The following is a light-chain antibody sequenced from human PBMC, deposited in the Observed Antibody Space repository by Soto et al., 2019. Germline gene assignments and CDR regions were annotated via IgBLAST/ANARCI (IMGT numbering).Light chain of an antibody. J-gene: IGKJ1*01. CDR2: KAS. Sequence: DIQMTQSPSTLSTSVGDRVTITCRASQSISTWLAWYQQKPGKAPKLLIYKASTLESGVPSRFSGSGPGTDFTLTISSLQADDFATYYCQEYTADPRTFGQGTKVDIK. CDR3: QEYTADPRT. CDR1: QSISTW. V-gene: IGKV1-5*03.